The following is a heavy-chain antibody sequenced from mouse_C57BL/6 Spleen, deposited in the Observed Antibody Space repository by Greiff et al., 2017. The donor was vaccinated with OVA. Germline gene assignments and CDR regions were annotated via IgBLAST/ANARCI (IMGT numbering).Heavy chain of an antibody. V-gene: IGHV10-1*01. CDR2: ISSKSNNYAS. CDR1: GFSFNTYA. D-gene: IGHD2-4*01. CDR3: VAGCYDYEGWYFDV. J-gene: IGHJ1*03. Sequence: EVKLVESGGGLVQPKGSLKLSCAASGFSFNTYAMNWVRQAPGKGLEWVARISSKSNNYASYYADSVKDRFTISRDDSESMLYLQMNNLKTEDTAMYYCVAGCYDYEGWYFDVWGTGTTVTVSS.